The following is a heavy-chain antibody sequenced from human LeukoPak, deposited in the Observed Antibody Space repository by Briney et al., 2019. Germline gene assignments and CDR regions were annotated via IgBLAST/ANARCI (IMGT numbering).Heavy chain of an antibody. CDR3: TRDLYSSSSGSPTRDY. CDR1: GFTFGDYA. D-gene: IGHD6-6*01. J-gene: IGHJ4*02. V-gene: IGHV3-49*04. CDR2: IRSKAYGGTT. Sequence: GGSLRLSCTASGFTFGDYAMSWVREAPGKGLEWVGFIRSKAYGGTTEYAASVKGRFTISRDDSKSIAYLQMNSLKTEDTTVYYCTRDLYSSSSGSPTRDYWGQGTLVTVSS.